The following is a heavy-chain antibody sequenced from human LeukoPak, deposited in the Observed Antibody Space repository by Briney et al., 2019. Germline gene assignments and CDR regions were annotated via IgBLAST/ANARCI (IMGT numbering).Heavy chain of an antibody. CDR3: ARAPEESSSWVDY. Sequence: SETLSLTCAVYGGSFSGYYWSWIRQPPGKGLEWIGEINHSGSTNYNPSLKSRVTISVDTSKNQFSLKLSSVTAADTAVYYCARAPEESSSWVDYWGQGTLVTVSS. CDR2: INHSGST. J-gene: IGHJ4*02. CDR1: GGSFSGYY. V-gene: IGHV4-34*01. D-gene: IGHD6-13*01.